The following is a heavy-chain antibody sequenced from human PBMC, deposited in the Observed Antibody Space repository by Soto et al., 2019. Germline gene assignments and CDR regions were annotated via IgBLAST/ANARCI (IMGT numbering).Heavy chain of an antibody. D-gene: IGHD4-17*01. CDR3: ARDVYGDYLGYFDS. J-gene: IGHJ4*02. CDR1: GASVTGFY. V-gene: IGHV4-59*02. CDR2: VFHSGSS. Sequence: SETLSLTCTVSGASVTGFYWSWIRQPPGKGLEWIGYVFHSGSSNYNPSLKSRVTISVDTSKSQISLRLTSVTAADTAVYYCARDVYGDYLGYFDSWGQGSLVTVSS.